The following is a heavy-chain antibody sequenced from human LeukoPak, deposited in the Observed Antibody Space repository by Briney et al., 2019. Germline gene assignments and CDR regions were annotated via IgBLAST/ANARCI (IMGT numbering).Heavy chain of an antibody. CDR2: ISSSGGST. V-gene: IGHV3-23*01. J-gene: IGHJ4*02. Sequence: GGSLRLSCAASGFTFSSYAMSWVRQAPGKGLEWVSAISSSGGSTYYADSVKGRFTISRDNSKNMLYLQMNSLRAEDTAVYYCAKDDCSGGSCYSGHDHWGQGTLVTVSS. CDR3: AKDDCSGGSCYSGHDH. D-gene: IGHD2-15*01. CDR1: GFTFSSYA.